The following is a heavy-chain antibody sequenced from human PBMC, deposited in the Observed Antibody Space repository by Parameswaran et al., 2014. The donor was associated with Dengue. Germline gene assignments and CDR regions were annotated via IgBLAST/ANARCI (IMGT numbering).Heavy chain of an antibody. J-gene: IGHJ4*02. D-gene: IGHD3-10*01. CDR3: AGGPTMVRGVSY. CDR1: GFTVNSNY. V-gene: IGHV3-53*04. CDR2: IYSGGST. Sequence: GGSLRLSCADSGFTVNSNYMTWVRQAPGKGLEWVSVIYSGGSTYYADSVKGRFTISRHNSENTLFLQMNSLRPEDTAVYYCAGGPTMVRGVSYWGQGTLVTVSS.